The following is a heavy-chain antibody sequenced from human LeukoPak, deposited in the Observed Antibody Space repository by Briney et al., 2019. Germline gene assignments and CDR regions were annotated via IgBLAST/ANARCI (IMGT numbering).Heavy chain of an antibody. J-gene: IGHJ4*02. D-gene: IGHD2-8*01. Sequence: PGGSLRLSCAGSGFNFDEYAMHWVRQPPGKGLEWVSSISSNSDDLGYADSVKGRFTISRDSAKKSLYLHMNSLRVEDTALYYCAKDRYCTSSSCPIDYWGQGTLVTVSS. V-gene: IGHV3-9*01. CDR3: AKDRYCTSSSCPIDY. CDR1: GFNFDEYA. CDR2: ISSNSDDL.